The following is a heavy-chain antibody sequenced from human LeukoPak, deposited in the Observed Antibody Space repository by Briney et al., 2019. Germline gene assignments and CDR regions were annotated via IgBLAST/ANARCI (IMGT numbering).Heavy chain of an antibody. Sequence: ASVKVSCKASGYTFTGYYMHWVRQAPGQGLEWMGWINPNSGGTNYAQKFQGRVTMTRDTSISTAYMELSRLRSDDTAVYYCARGRGVGATALDYWGQGTLVTVSS. D-gene: IGHD1-26*01. CDR2: INPNSGGT. CDR1: GYTFTGYY. V-gene: IGHV1-2*02. J-gene: IGHJ4*02. CDR3: ARGRGVGATALDY.